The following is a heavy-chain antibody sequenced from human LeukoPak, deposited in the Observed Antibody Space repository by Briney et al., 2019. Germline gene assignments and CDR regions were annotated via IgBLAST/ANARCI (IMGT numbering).Heavy chain of an antibody. V-gene: IGHV1-69*13. CDR2: IIPIFGTA. CDR1: GYTLTSYG. CDR3: ARSDRSIFGVVINLEADY. D-gene: IGHD3-3*01. J-gene: IGHJ4*02. Sequence: GASVKVSCKASGYTLTSYGISWVRQAPGQGLEWMGGIIPIFGTANYAQKFQGRVTITADESTSTAYMELSSLRSEDTAVYYCARSDRSIFGVVINLEADYWGQGTLVTVSS.